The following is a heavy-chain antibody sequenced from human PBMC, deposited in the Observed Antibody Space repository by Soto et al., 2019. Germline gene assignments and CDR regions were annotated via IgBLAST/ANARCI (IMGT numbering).Heavy chain of an antibody. CDR1: GFTFSSYA. D-gene: IGHD3-3*01. J-gene: IGHJ4*02. Sequence: GGSLRLSCAASGFTFSSYAMSWVRQAPGKGLEWVSAISGSGGSTYYADSVKGRFTISRDNSKNTLYLQMNSLRAEDTAVYYCAKDLRQGLIRFLAWLLGPDYWGQGTLVTVSS. CDR2: ISGSGGST. V-gene: IGHV3-23*01. CDR3: AKDLRQGLIRFLAWLLGPDY.